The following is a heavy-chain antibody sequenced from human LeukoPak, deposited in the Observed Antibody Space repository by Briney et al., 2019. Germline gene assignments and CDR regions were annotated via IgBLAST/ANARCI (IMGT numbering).Heavy chain of an antibody. CDR1: GGSMSSYY. Sequence: SGPRLVKPSETLSLTCTVSGGSMSSYYWSWIRQPPGKGLEWIGYIYYSGSTNYNPSLKSRVTISGDTSKNQFSLKLSSVTAADTAVYYCARGIAVADYYFDYWGQGTLVTVSS. CDR2: IYYSGST. CDR3: ARGIAVADYYFDY. V-gene: IGHV4-59*01. J-gene: IGHJ4*02. D-gene: IGHD6-19*01.